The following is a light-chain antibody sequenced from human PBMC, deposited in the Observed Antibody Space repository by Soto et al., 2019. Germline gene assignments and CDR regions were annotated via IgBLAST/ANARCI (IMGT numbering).Light chain of an antibody. CDR2: GAS. Sequence: EIVLTQSPGTLSLSPGERATLSCRASQSVSSGYLAWYQQKPGQGPRLLIYGASSRATGIPDRFSGSGSGTDFSLTISRLEPEDFAVYYCQQYGSSPRTFGQGTKVEIK. V-gene: IGKV3-20*01. J-gene: IGKJ1*01. CDR1: QSVSSGY. CDR3: QQYGSSPRT.